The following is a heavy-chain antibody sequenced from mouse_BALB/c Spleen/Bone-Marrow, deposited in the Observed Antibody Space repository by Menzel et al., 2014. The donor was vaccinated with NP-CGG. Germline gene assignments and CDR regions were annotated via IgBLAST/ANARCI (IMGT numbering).Heavy chain of an antibody. CDR1: GFSLISFD. CDR3: ARDGYGSGYAWFAY. CDR2: IWAGGTT. J-gene: IGHJ3*01. V-gene: IGHV2-9*02. Sequence: VQVVESGPGLVAPSQSLSITCTVSGFSLISFDVHWIRQPPGKGLEWLGVIWAGGTTNYNSALMSRLNINKDNSKSQVFLKMNSLQPDDTAMYYCARDGYGSGYAWFAYWGQGTLVTVSA. D-gene: IGHD1-1*01.